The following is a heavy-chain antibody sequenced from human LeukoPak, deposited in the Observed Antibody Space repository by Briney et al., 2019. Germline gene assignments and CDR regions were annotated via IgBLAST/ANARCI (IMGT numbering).Heavy chain of an antibody. CDR3: ARGRSGWRTDFDY. J-gene: IGHJ4*02. Sequence: SETLSLTCAVYGGSFSGYYWSWIRQPPGKGLEWIGEINHSGSTNYNPPLKSRVTISVDTSKNQFSLKLSSVTAADTAVYYCARGRSGWRTDFDYWGQGTLVTVSS. D-gene: IGHD6-19*01. V-gene: IGHV4-34*01. CDR2: INHSGST. CDR1: GGSFSGYY.